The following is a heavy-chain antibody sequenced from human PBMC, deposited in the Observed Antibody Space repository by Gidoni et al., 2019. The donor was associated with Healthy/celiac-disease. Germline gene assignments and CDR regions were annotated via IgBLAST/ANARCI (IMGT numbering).Heavy chain of an antibody. CDR1: GFTFSSYA. V-gene: IGHV3-30-3*01. J-gene: IGHJ4*02. CDR2: ISYDGSNK. CDR3: ARDPSTRGGHRGYFDY. Sequence: QVQLVESGGGVVQPGRSLRLSCAASGFTFSSYAMHWVRQAPGKGLEWVAGISYDGSNKYYADSVKGRFTISRDNSKNTLYLKMNSLRAEDTAVYYCARDPSTRGGHRGYFDYWGQGTLVTVSS. D-gene: IGHD2-8*02.